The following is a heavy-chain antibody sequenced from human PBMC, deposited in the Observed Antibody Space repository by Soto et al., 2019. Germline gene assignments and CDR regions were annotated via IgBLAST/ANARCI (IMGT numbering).Heavy chain of an antibody. Sequence: EVQLVESGGGLVQPGGSLRLSCATSGFTVSSYEMNWFRQAPGKGLEWVSYISSSGSTIYYADSVKGRFTISRDNAKNPLYLKMDSLRAEDTAVYYCARDQEAGSFFPYYYGMDVWGQGTTVTVSS. CDR2: ISSSGSTI. J-gene: IGHJ6*02. CDR1: GFTVSSYE. D-gene: IGHD6-13*01. CDR3: ARDQEAGSFFPYYYGMDV. V-gene: IGHV3-48*03.